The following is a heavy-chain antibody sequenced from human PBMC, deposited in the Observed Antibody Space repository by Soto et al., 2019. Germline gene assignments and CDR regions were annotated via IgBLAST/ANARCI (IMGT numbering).Heavy chain of an antibody. CDR3: ARVAGHKNALFDT. J-gene: IGHJ4*02. CDR1: GYSFTKYH. Sequence: QVQLVQSGAEVKKPGASVKVSCKASGYSFTKYHIHWVRQAPGQGLEWMGWINPGSDVTNQAQKFQGRVTMTRDTSITTTYLALNSLTSDATAVYYCARVAGHKNALFDTWGQGALVTVSS. D-gene: IGHD1-1*01. V-gene: IGHV1-2*02. CDR2: INPGSDVT.